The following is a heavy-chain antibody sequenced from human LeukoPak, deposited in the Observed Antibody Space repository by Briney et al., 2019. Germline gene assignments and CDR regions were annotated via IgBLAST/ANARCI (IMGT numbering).Heavy chain of an antibody. CDR2: ISDRGRVI. CDR3: PRIGSTAFTDY. CDR1: GLTFSTYA. V-gene: IGHV3-23*01. Sequence: GGSLRLSCGASGLTFSTYALNWVGKAPGKGLDWFSAISDRGRVIFYAGSVKGRFPISRANSKDVLFLQVNSRRAEDTALYYRPRIGSTAFTDYWGEGTLVTVSS. J-gene: IGHJ4*02. D-gene: IGHD3-3*02.